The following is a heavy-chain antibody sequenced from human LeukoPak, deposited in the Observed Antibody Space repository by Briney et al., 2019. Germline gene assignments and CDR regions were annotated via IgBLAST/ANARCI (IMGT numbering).Heavy chain of an antibody. V-gene: IGHV1-69*04. CDR3: ARDGGWLQTQNHYYYHGMDV. CDR1: GGTFSTYA. Sequence: GASVKVSCKASGGTFSTYAITWVRQAPGHRLEWMGRILPIFDMANYAQKFQGRVTITADKSTRTAYMELSSLRSDDKDVYYCARDGGWLQTQNHYYYHGMDVWGQGTTVTVSS. CDR2: ILPIFDMA. D-gene: IGHD5-24*01. J-gene: IGHJ6*02.